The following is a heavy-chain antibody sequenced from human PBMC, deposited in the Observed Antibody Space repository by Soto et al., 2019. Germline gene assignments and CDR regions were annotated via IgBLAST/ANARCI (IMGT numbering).Heavy chain of an antibody. V-gene: IGHV4-30-4*01. CDR1: GGSISSGDYY. J-gene: IGHJ5*02. CDR3: ARQDTAMVTWFDP. D-gene: IGHD5-18*01. Sequence: SETLSLTCTVSGGSISSGDYYWSWIRQPPGKGLEWIGYIYYSGSTYYNPSLKSRVTISVDTSKNQFSLKLSSVTAADTAVYYCARQDTAMVTWFDPWGQGTLVTVSS. CDR2: IYYSGST.